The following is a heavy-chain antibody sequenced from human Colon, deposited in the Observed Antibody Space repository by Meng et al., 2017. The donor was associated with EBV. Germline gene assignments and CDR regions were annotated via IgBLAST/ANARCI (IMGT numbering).Heavy chain of an antibody. V-gene: IGHV4-39*01. CDR2: ISYRVTT. J-gene: IGHJ4*02. CDR1: RISTTESPSY. CDR3: GRPHLISVAGHFDY. Sequence: PDTRSLNSRFSRISTTESPSYWGWFLTPPGIWLDWVGGISYRVTTYYNPSLKSRVTISVDASNNQFSLKLSSVTAADTAVYYCGRPHLISVAGHFDYWGQGTLVTVSS. D-gene: IGHD6-19*01.